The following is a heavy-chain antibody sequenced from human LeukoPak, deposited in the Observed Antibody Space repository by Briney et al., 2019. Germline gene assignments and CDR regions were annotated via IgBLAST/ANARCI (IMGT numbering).Heavy chain of an antibody. J-gene: IGHJ5*02. CDR1: GGSISSSSYY. Sequence: SETLSLTCTVSGGSISSSSYYWGWIRQPPGKGLEWIGSIYYSGSTYYNPSLKSRVTISVDTSKNQFSLKLSSVTAADTAVYYCARRLGATFDPWGQGTLVTVSS. D-gene: IGHD1-26*01. CDR3: ARRLGATFDP. V-gene: IGHV4-39*01. CDR2: IYYSGST.